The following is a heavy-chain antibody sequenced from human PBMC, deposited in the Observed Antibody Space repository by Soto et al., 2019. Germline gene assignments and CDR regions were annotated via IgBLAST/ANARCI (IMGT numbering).Heavy chain of an antibody. CDR3: ARHWGFWADY. J-gene: IGHJ4*02. CDR2: IYYSGST. D-gene: IGHD3-16*01. Sequence: SDTLSVTCTVSGGSISSYYWSWIRQPPGKGLEWIGYIYYSGSTNYNPSLKSRVTISVDTSKNQFSLKLSSVTAADTAVYYCARHWGFWADYWGQGTLVTVSS. CDR1: GGSISSYY. V-gene: IGHV4-59*08.